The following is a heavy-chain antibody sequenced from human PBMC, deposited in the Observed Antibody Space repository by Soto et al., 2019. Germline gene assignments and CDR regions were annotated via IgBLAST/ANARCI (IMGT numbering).Heavy chain of an antibody. CDR2: IKEDGSEK. D-gene: IGHD6-13*01. CDR3: ARAELFAPPIITAAGLDF. V-gene: IGHV3-7*01. Sequence: EVQLVESGGGLVQPGGSLRLSCAASGFTFSSYWMTWVRQAPGKGLECVANIKEDGSEKYYVDSVKGRFIISRDNAKNSLDLQMNSLRADDTAVYFCARAELFAPPIITAAGLDFWGQGTLVTVSS. CDR1: GFTFSSYW. J-gene: IGHJ4*02.